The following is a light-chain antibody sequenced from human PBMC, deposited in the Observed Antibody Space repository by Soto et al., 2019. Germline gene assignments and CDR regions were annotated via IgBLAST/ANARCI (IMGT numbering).Light chain of an antibody. CDR2: DVN. CDR3: SSYTGSSTFV. CDR1: SSDVGGYDY. J-gene: IGLJ1*01. Sequence: QSVLTQPASVSGSPGQSITISCPGNSSDVGGYDYVSWYQQLPGKAPKLLIYDVNKRPSGVSHRFSGSKSGNTASLTISWLQAEDEADYYCSSYTGSSTFVFGTGTKVTVL. V-gene: IGLV2-14*01.